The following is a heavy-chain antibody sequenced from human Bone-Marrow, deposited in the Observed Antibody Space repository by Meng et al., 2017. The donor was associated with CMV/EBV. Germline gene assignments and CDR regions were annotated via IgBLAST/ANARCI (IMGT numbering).Heavy chain of an antibody. CDR1: GGSISSSSYY. D-gene: IGHD6-13*01. Sequence: SETLSLTCTVSGGSISSSSYYWGWIRQPPGKGLEWIGSIYYSGSTYYNPSLKSRVTISVDTSKNQFSLKLSSVTAADTAGYYCARGSLIAADVWDKGTTVTVSS. CDR2: IYYSGST. CDR3: ARGSLIAADV. V-gene: IGHV4-39*07. J-gene: IGHJ6*04.